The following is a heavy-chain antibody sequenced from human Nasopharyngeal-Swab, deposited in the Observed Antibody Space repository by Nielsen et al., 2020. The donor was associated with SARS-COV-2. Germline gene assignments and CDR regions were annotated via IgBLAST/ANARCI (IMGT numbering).Heavy chain of an antibody. CDR3: AREGFEWLLYHLDRFHPFDY. J-gene: IGHJ4*02. Sequence: GESLKISCAASGFTFSSYWMSWVRQAPGKGLEWVANIKQDGSEKYYVDSVKGRFTISRDNAKNSPYLQMNSLRAEDTAVYYCAREGFEWLLYHLDRFHPFDYWGQGTLVTVSS. CDR1: GFTFSSYW. CDR2: IKQDGSEK. D-gene: IGHD3-3*01. V-gene: IGHV3-7*03.